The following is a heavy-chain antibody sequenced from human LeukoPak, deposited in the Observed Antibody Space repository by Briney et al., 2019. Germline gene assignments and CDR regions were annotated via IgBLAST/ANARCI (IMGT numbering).Heavy chain of an antibody. CDR3: ARGREMATINDAFDI. Sequence: ASVKVSCKASGYTFTSYGISWVRQAPGQGLEWMGWISAYNGNTNYAQKLQGRVTITADKSTSTAYMELSSLRSEDTAVYYCARGREMATINDAFDIWGQGTMVTVSS. J-gene: IGHJ3*02. D-gene: IGHD5-24*01. V-gene: IGHV1-18*01. CDR2: ISAYNGNT. CDR1: GYTFTSYG.